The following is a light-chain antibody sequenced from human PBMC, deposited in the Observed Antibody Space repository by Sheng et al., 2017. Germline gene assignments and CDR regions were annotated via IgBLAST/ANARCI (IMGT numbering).Light chain of an antibody. CDR2: DAS. Sequence: IVLTQSPATLSLSPGERATLSCRASQSVSSYLAWYQQKPGQAPRLLIYDASNRATGIPARFSGSGSGTDFTLTISSLEPEDFAVYYCQQHGSSPWTFGQGTKVEIK. J-gene: IGKJ1*01. V-gene: IGKV3-11*01. CDR1: QSVSSY. CDR3: QQHGSSPWT.